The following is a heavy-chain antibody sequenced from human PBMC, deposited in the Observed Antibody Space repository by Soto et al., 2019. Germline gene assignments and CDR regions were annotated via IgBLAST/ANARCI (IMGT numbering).Heavy chain of an antibody. V-gene: IGHV1-69*13. D-gene: IGHD3-9*01. Sequence: SVKVSCKASGGTFSSYAISWVRQAPGQGLKWMGGIIPIFGTANYAQKFQGRVTITADESTSTAYMELSSLRSEDTAVYYCARALRYFDWLLVYYYYYGMDVWGQGTTVTVS. CDR3: ARALRYFDWLLVYYYYYGMDV. J-gene: IGHJ6*02. CDR1: GGTFSSYA. CDR2: IIPIFGTA.